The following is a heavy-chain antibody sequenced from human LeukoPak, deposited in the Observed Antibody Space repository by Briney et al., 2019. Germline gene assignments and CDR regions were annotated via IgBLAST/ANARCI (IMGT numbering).Heavy chain of an antibody. J-gene: IGHJ4*02. D-gene: IGHD3-10*01. V-gene: IGHV6-1*01. CDR3: AREVRHYYGSGSYYYFDY. CDR1: GDSVSTNNVA. CDR2: TYFRSKWYN. Sequence: SQTLSLTCAISGDSVSTNNVAWDWTRQSPSRGLDWLARTYFRSKWYNDYAVSVRSRITINPDTSKNQFSLQLNSVTPEDTAVYYCAREVRHYYGSGSYYYFDYWGQGTLVTVSS.